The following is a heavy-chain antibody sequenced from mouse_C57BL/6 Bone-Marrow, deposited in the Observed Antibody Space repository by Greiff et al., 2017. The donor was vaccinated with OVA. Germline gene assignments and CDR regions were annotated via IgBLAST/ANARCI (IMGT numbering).Heavy chain of an antibody. CDR2: IDPENGDT. D-gene: IGHD4-1*01. V-gene: IGHV14-4*01. Sequence: VQLQQSGAELVRPGASVKLSCTASGFNIKDDYMHWVKQRPEQGLEWIGWIDPENGDTEYASKFQGKGTITADKSSITAYLQLNGVTYEYTAIYYCTLTGYAMDYWGQGTSVTVSS. CDR1: GFNIKDDY. J-gene: IGHJ4*01. CDR3: TLTGYAMDY.